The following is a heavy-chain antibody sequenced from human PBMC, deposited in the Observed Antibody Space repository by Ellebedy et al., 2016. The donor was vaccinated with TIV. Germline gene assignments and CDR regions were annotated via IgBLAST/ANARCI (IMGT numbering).Heavy chain of an antibody. CDR1: GDTLTGYF. CDR2: ITSNSGGV. D-gene: IGHD5-12*01. J-gene: IGHJ4*02. Sequence: ASVKVSCKASGDTLTGYFLHWVRQAPGQGLEWMGWITSNSGGVEYAQKFRGRVTMTRDTSISTAYMELRNLKYDDTAVYYCTRDMVQGMVARYLWFDYWGQGTLVTVSS. CDR3: TRDMVQGMVARYLWFDY. V-gene: IGHV1-2*02.